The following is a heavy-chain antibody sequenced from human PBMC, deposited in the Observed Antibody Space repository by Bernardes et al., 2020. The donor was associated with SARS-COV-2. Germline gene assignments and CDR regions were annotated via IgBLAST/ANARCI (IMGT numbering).Heavy chain of an antibody. Sequence: RQPPGKGLEWIGYIHYSGSTYYNPSLKSRVTISVDTSKNQFSLKLSSVTAADTAVYYCARARITMIVVVQEFDYWCQGTLVTVSS. CDR2: IHYSGST. CDR3: ARARITMIVVVQEFDY. V-gene: IGHV4-30-4*01. J-gene: IGHJ4*02. D-gene: IGHD3-22*01.